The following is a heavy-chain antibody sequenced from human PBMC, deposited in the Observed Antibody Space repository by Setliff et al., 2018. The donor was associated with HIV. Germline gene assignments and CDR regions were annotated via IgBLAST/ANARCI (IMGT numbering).Heavy chain of an antibody. V-gene: IGHV4-39*07. CDR3: VRGGTSSNWFDP. CDR2: ISHSGNT. J-gene: IGHJ5*02. CDR1: GGSVTNTKSY. Sequence: SETLSLTCTVSGGSVTNTKSYWGWIRQPPGKGLEWIASISHSGNTYYNPSLNSRVTISLDTSKNQFSLKLNSVTAADTAVYYCVRGGTSSNWFDPWGQGTLVTVSS. D-gene: IGHD2-2*01.